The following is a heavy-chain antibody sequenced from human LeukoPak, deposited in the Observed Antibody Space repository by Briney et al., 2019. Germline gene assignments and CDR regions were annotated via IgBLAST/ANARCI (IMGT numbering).Heavy chain of an antibody. D-gene: IGHD3-10*01. CDR3: ARLGPLWFGELFFDY. CDR2: IYYNGST. V-gene: IGHV4-39*01. J-gene: IGHJ4*02. Sequence: PSETLSLTCTVSGGSISSSSYYWGWIRQPPGKGLEWIGSIYYNGSTYYNPSLKSRVTISVDTSKNQFSLKLSSVTAADTAVYYCARLGPLWFGELFFDYWGQGTLVTVSS. CDR1: GGSISSSSYY.